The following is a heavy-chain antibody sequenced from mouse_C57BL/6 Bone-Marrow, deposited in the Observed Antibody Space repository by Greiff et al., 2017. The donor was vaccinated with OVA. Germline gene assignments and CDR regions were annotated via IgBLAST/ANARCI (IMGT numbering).Heavy chain of an antibody. CDR1: GFSLTSYG. Sequence: VKLMESGPGLVQPSQSLSITCTVSGFSLTSYGVHWVRQSPGKGLEWLGVIWSGGSTDYNAAFISRLSISKDNSKSQVFFKMNSLQADDTAIYYCARNSCHWYFDVWGTGTTVTVSS. CDR3: ARNSCHWYFDV. D-gene: IGHD1-1*01. J-gene: IGHJ1*03. CDR2: IWSGGST. V-gene: IGHV2-2*01.